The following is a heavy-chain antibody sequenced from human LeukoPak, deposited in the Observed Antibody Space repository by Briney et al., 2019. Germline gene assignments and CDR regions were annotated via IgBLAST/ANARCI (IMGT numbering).Heavy chain of an antibody. CDR1: GFXFSSFA. Sequence: GGSLRLSCAASGFXFSSFAMSWVRQAPGKGLEWVSAISGSGSSPYYADSVKGRFTISRDNFKSTLYLQMNSLRAGDTAVYYCAKDSGPWGYCTTTSCYFAYWGQGALVTVSS. J-gene: IGHJ4*02. CDR2: ISGSGSSP. V-gene: IGHV3-23*01. D-gene: IGHD2-2*01. CDR3: AKDSGPWGYCTTTSCYFAY.